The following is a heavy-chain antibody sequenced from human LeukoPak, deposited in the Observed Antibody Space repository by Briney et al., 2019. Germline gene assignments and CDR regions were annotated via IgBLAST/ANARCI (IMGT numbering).Heavy chain of an antibody. CDR1: GFTFSSYG. Sequence: GGSLRLSCAASGFTFSSYGMHWVRQAPGKGLEWVAVISYDGSNKYYADSVKGRFTISRDNSKNTLYLQMNSLRAEDTAVYYCARRGSSGYFAYWGQGTLVTVTS. D-gene: IGHD3-22*01. CDR3: ARRGSSGYFAY. J-gene: IGHJ4*02. V-gene: IGHV3-30*19. CDR2: ISYDGSNK.